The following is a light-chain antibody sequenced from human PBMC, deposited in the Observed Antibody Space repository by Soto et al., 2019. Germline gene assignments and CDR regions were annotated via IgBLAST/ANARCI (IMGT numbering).Light chain of an antibody. Sequence: EIVLTQSPATLSLSPGERATLSCRASQSISNNLAWYQQKPGQAPRLLIYDASNRATGTPARFSGSWSETDLKSPIRSREPEDVAPYYWQQRNSWPPLFGGGTKVQI. J-gene: IGKJ4*02. CDR1: QSISNN. V-gene: IGKV3-11*01. CDR3: QQRNSWPPL. CDR2: DAS.